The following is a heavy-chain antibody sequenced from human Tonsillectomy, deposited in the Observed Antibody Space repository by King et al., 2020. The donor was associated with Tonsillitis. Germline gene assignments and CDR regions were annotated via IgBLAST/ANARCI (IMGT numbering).Heavy chain of an antibody. CDR2: ISYDGSNK. Sequence: VQLVESGGGVVQPGRSLRLSCAASGFTFSSYGMHWVRQAPGKGLEWVAVISYDGSNKYYADSVKGRFTISRDNSKNTLYLQMNSLRAEDTAGYYCAKDRFSSTRGYMDVWGKGTTVTVSS. CDR1: GFTFSSYG. J-gene: IGHJ6*03. V-gene: IGHV3-30*18. D-gene: IGHD2-2*01. CDR3: AKDRFSSTRGYMDV.